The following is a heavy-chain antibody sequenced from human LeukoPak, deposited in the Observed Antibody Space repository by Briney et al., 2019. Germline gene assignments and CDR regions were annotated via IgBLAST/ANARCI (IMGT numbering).Heavy chain of an antibody. CDR3: ARKGLRFDWFDP. J-gene: IGHJ5*02. Sequence: GASVKVSCKASGCTFTGYYMHWVRQAPGQGLEWMGRINPNSGGTNYAQKFQGRVTMTRDTSISTAYMELSRLRSDDTAVYYCARKGLRFDWFDPWGQGTLVTVSS. V-gene: IGHV1-2*06. D-gene: IGHD5-12*01. CDR2: INPNSGGT. CDR1: GCTFTGYY.